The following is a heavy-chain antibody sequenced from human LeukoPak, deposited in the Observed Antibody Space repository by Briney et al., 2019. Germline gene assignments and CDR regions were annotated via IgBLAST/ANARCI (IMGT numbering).Heavy chain of an antibody. CDR1: GSSVSIGSSY. CDR2: VYHTGTT. J-gene: IGHJ4*02. Sequence: SETLSLTCTVSGSSVSIGSSYWGWIRQPPGGGRVWIGTVYHTGTTYYNPSLRSRATMSVDTSKNQFPLKMSSVTAADTAVYYCARLYYHTSRYYDFWGQGTLVTVSS. D-gene: IGHD3-9*01. CDR3: ARLYYHTSRYYDF. V-gene: IGHV4-39*01.